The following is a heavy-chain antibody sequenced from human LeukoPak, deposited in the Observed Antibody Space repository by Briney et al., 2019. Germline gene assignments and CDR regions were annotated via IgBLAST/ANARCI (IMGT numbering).Heavy chain of an antibody. J-gene: IGHJ5*02. CDR3: ARDAQAGFGELSVPNWFDP. Sequence: GGSLRLSCAASGFTFSDNWMHWVRQAPGKGLVWVSRINLDGSTTTYADSVKGRFTISRDNAKNSLYLRMNSLRAEDTAVYYCARDAQAGFGELSVPNWFDPWGQGTLVTVSS. CDR2: INLDGSTT. CDR1: GFTFSDNW. V-gene: IGHV3-74*01. D-gene: IGHD3-10*01.